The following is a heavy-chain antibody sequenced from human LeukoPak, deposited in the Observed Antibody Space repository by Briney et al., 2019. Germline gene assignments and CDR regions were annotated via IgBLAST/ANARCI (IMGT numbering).Heavy chain of an antibody. CDR3: AKDMGYNSGWSRIDY. D-gene: IGHD6-19*01. Sequence: PGGSLRLSCAASGFTFSSYAMSWVRQAPGKGLEWVSAISGSGGSTYYADSVKGRFTISRDNSKNTLSLQMNSLKTEDTAVYDCAKDMGYNSGWSRIDYWGQGTLVTVSS. V-gene: IGHV3-23*01. J-gene: IGHJ4*02. CDR1: GFTFSSYA. CDR2: ISGSGGST.